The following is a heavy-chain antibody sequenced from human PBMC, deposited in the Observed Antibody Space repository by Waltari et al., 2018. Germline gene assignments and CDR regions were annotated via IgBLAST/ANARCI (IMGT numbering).Heavy chain of an antibody. V-gene: IGHV1-69*01. CDR2: IIPIFGTA. J-gene: IGHJ4*02. D-gene: IGHD3-22*01. CDR1: GGTFSSYA. CDR3: AGGVDSSGYPYYFDY. Sequence: QVQLVQSGAEVKKPGSSVKVSCKDSGGTFSSYAISWVRQAPGQGLEWMGGIIPIFGTANYAQKVQGRVTITADESTSTAYMELSSLRSEDTAVYYCAGGVDSSGYPYYFDYWGQGTLVTVSS.